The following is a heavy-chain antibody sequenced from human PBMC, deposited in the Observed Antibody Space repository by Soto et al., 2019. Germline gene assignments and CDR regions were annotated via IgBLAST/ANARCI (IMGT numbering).Heavy chain of an antibody. CDR2: IYHSGAT. V-gene: IGHV4-4*02. D-gene: IGHD2-8*01. Sequence: QAQLQESGPGLVRPSGTLSLTCTVSRFSVTNNKYWNWVSHSPGKALEWLGEIYHSGATYYNPPLTGCSSISIDKSKNHFSRNVTSLTAADTAFAYCARDQKYCSDGGCNIIRDVFDVWGQGTLVTVSS. CDR3: ARDQKYCSDGGCNIIRDVFDV. J-gene: IGHJ3*01. CDR1: RFSVTNNKY.